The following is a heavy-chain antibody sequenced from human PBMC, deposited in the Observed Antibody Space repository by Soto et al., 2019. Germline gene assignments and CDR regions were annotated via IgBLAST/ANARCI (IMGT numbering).Heavy chain of an antibody. D-gene: IGHD1-26*01. J-gene: IGHJ4*02. CDR3: ARDLSSAFDY. CDR1: GFIFTSYS. V-gene: IGHV3-48*02. Sequence: EVQLVESGGGLVQPGGSLRLSCAVSGFIFTSYSMNWVRQAPGKGLEWLSYIRIDSNHIGYADSVRGRFTNSSDIAKNSLYLQMNSLRDEDTAVYYCARDLSSAFDYWGQGTLVTVSS. CDR2: IRIDSNHI.